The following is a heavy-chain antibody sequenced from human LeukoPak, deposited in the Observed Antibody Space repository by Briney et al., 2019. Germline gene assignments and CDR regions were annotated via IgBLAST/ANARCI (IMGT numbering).Heavy chain of an antibody. CDR1: GYTFTSYD. V-gene: IGHV1-8*01. J-gene: IGHJ6*02. Sequence: ASVKVSCKASGYTFTSYDINWVRQATGQGLEWMGWKNPTSGRTGFAQGFQGRLTMTTDTSTSTAYMELSSLTSEDTAVYYCARGPVKTHGMDVWGQGTTVTVSS. CDR2: KNPTSGRT. CDR3: ARGPVKTHGMDV.